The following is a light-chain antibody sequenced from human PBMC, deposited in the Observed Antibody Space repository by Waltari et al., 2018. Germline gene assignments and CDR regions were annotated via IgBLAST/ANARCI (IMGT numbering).Light chain of an antibody. CDR3: QSYDGTIVV. CDR2: DSK. CDR1: SGSIAPNY. Sequence: NVMLTQPHSVSESPGKTVTISCTRSSGSIAPNYVQGYQQRPGSAPTTVIYDSKERPSEVPDRFSGSIDTSSNSASLTISGLKTEDEADYYCQSYDGTIVVFGGGTKLTVL. J-gene: IGLJ2*01. V-gene: IGLV6-57*03.